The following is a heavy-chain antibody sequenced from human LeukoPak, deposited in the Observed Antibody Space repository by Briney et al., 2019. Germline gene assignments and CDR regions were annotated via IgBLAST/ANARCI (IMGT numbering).Heavy chain of an antibody. J-gene: IGHJ3*02. Sequence: GGSLRLSCAASGFIFSDYSMNWVRQAPGKGLEWVSSISTSSYYIYYANSVKGRFTISRDNAKNSLYLQLNSLRAEDTAVYYCARGSRFGVVERDAFDIWGQGTMVTVSS. D-gene: IGHD3-3*01. V-gene: IGHV3-21*01. CDR3: ARGSRFGVVERDAFDI. CDR1: GFIFSDYS. CDR2: ISTSSYYI.